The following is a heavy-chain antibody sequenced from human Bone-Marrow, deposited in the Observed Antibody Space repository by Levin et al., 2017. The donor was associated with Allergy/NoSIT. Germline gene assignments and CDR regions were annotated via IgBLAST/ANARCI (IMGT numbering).Heavy chain of an antibody. D-gene: IGHD4-17*01. CDR3: ARELTNRAYGDGIYHDAFDI. V-gene: IGHV1-2*04. CDR1: GYTFTGYY. Sequence: GESLKISCKASGYTFTGYYMHWVRQAPGQGLEWMGWINPNSGGTNYAQKFQGWVTMTRDTSISTAYMELSRLRSDDTAVYYCARELTNRAYGDGIYHDAFDIWGQGTMVTVSS. CDR2: INPNSGGT. J-gene: IGHJ3*02.